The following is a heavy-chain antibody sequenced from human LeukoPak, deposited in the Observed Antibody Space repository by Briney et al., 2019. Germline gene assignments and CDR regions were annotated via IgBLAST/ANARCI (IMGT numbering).Heavy chain of an antibody. CDR3: AREPTASSSWHTSCDY. CDR2: INSDGSST. J-gene: IGHJ4*02. Sequence: GGSLRLSCAASGFTFSSYWMQWVRQAPGKGLVWVSRINSDGSSTSYADAVKGRFTISRDNAKNTLYLQMNSLRAEDTAVYYCAREPTASSSWHTSCDYWGQGTLVTVSS. D-gene: IGHD6-13*01. V-gene: IGHV3-74*01. CDR1: GFTFSSYW.